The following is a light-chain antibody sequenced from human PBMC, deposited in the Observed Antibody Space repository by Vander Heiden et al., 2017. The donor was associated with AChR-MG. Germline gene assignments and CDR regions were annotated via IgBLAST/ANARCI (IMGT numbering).Light chain of an antibody. CDR2: WAS. Sequence: DIVMTQSPDSLAVSLGERATINCKSSQNILYSSNNKNFLSWYQQKPGQPPKLLISWASTRESGVPDRFSGSGSGTDFTLTISSLQAEDVAVYYCQQYYTTPWTFGQGTKVEIK. CDR1: QNILYSSNNKNF. CDR3: QQYYTTPWT. V-gene: IGKV4-1*01. J-gene: IGKJ1*01.